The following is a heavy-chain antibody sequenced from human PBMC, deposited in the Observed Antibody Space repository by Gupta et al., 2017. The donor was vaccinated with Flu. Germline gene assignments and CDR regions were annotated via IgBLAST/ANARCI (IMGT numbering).Heavy chain of an antibody. V-gene: IGHV4-61*02. D-gene: IGHD3-16*01. CDR2: IYTSGST. CDR3: ARSRPGIWGWNFDL. Sequence: QVQLQESGPGLVKPSQTLSLTCTVSGGSISSGSYYWSWIRQPAGKGLEWIGRIYTSGSTNYNPSLKSRVTISVDTSKNQFSLKLSSVTAADTAVYYCARSRPGIWGWNFDLWGRGTLVTVSS. J-gene: IGHJ2*01. CDR1: GGSISSGSYY.